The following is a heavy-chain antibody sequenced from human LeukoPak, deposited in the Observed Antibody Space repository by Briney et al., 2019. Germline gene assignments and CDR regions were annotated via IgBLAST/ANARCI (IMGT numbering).Heavy chain of an antibody. CDR1: GFTFSSYW. D-gene: IGHD2/OR15-2a*01. V-gene: IGHV3-74*01. Sequence: PGGSLGLSCAASGFTFSSYWMHWVRQAPGKGLVWVSRINSDGSSTSYADSVKGRFTISRDNAKNTLYLQMNSLRAEDTAVYYCARDRGTFYYFDYWGQGTLVTVSS. CDR3: ARDRGTFYYFDY. J-gene: IGHJ4*02. CDR2: INSDGSST.